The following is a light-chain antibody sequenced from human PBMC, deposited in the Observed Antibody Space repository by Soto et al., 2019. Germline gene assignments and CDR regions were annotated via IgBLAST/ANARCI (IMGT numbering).Light chain of an antibody. Sequence: QSALTQPPFASGSPGQSVTISCTGTSSDVGGYKYVSWYQQHPGKAPKLMIFEVSRRPSGVPDRFSGSKSGNTASLTVSGLQAEDEADYYCSSYAGRNTWVFGGGTKLTVL. CDR3: SSYAGRNTWV. CDR2: EVS. J-gene: IGLJ3*02. CDR1: SSDVGGYKY. V-gene: IGLV2-8*01.